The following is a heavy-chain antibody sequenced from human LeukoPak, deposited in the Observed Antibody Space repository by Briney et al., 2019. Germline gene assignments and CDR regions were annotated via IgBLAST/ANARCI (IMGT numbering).Heavy chain of an antibody. D-gene: IGHD3-10*01. CDR3: ARGVSFDY. V-gene: IGHV5-51*01. CDR2: IYPGDSDT. Sequence: GGSLNISCKAFGYRFTNFLLGGLGQMPGKGLEWMGIIYPGDSDTTYSPSFQGQVTISADKSISTAYLQWSSLKASDTAMYYCARGVSFDYWGQGTLVTVSS. J-gene: IGHJ4*02. CDR1: GYRFTNFL.